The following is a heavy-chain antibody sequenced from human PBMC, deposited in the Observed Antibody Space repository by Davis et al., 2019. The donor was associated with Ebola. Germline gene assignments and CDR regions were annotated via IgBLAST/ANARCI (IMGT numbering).Heavy chain of an antibody. CDR3: ARAVTMVLPSGWFDP. J-gene: IGHJ5*02. Sequence: AASVQVSCKASGYTFTRYGISWVRQAPGQGREWMGWISAYNGNTNYAQNLQGRVTMTTDTSTSTAYMEVRSLRYDDTAVYYCARAVTMVLPSGWFDPWGQGTLVTVSS. CDR2: ISAYNGNT. V-gene: IGHV1-18*01. CDR1: GYTFTRYG. D-gene: IGHD3-10*01.